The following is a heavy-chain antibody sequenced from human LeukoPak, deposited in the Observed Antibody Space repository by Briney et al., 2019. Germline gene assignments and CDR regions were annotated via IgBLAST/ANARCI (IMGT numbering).Heavy chain of an antibody. CDR1: GYTFTSYY. D-gene: IGHD6-19*01. J-gene: IGHJ5*02. Sequence: ASAKVSCKASGYTFTSYYMHWVRQAPGQGLEWMGIINPSGGSTSYAQKFQGRVTMTRDMSTSTVYMELSSLRSEDTAVYYCARDEDSSGWYEGYVGWFDPWGQGTLVTVSS. CDR2: INPSGGST. V-gene: IGHV1-46*01. CDR3: ARDEDSSGWYEGYVGWFDP.